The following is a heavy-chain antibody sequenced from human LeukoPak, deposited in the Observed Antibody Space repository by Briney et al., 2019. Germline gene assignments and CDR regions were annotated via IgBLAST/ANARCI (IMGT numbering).Heavy chain of an antibody. D-gene: IGHD3-22*01. CDR3: AIARDYDSSGYYTSFDAFDI. Sequence: ASVKVSCKASGYTFTSYDINWVRQATGQGLEWMGWMNPNSGNTGYAQKFKGRVTMTRNTSISTAYTELSSLRSEDTAVYYCAIARDYDSSGYYTSFDAFDIWGQGTMVTVSS. J-gene: IGHJ3*02. V-gene: IGHV1-8*01. CDR2: MNPNSGNT. CDR1: GYTFTSYD.